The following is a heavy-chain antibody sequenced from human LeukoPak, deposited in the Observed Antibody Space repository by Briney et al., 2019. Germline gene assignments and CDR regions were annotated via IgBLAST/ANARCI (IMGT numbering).Heavy chain of an antibody. CDR3: ARSGSSSWSDFDY. J-gene: IGHJ4*02. D-gene: IGHD6-13*01. V-gene: IGHV3-74*01. CDR2: INSDGGST. CDR1: GFTFSSYW. Sequence: PGGSLRLSCTASGFTFSSYWMHWVRQAPGKGLVWVSRINSDGGSTSYADSVKGRFTISRDNAKNSLYLQMNSLRAEDTAVYYCARSGSSSWSDFDYWGQGTLVTVSS.